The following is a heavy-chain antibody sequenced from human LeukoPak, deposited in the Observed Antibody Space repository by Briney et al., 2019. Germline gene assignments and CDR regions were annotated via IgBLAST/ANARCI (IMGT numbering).Heavy chain of an antibody. CDR3: ATDRWFGELLPL. D-gene: IGHD3-10*01. J-gene: IGHJ6*02. CDR2: FDPEGGET. CDR1: GYTLTELS. Sequence: ASVKVSCKVSGYTLTELSMHWVRQAPGKGLEWMGGFDPEGGETIYAQKFQGRVTMTEDTSTDTAYMELSSLRSEDTAVYYCATDRWFGELLPLWGQGTTVTVSS. V-gene: IGHV1-24*01.